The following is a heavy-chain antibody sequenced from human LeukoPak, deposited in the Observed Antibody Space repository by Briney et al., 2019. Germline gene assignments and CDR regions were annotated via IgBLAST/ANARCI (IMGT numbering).Heavy chain of an antibody. CDR3: ARGRWSDY. CDR1: GVTFSAYW. Sequence: GGSLRLSCAASGVTFSAYWMTWVRQAPRKGLEWVANIKEDGTEKNYVDSVKGRFTISRDNVKKSLYLEMNSLRVEDTAVYYRARGRWSDYWGQGTQVTVSA. CDR2: IKEDGTEK. J-gene: IGHJ4*02. V-gene: IGHV3-7*01. D-gene: IGHD5-24*01.